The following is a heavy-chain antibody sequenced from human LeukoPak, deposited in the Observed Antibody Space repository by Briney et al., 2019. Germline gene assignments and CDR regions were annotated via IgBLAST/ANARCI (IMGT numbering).Heavy chain of an antibody. J-gene: IGHJ4*02. D-gene: IGHD2-15*01. CDR3: ARVSRDIVVVVAARYYFDY. CDR2: IYYSGST. V-gene: IGHV4-30-4*01. Sequence: SETLSLTCTVSGGSISSGDYYWSWIRQPPGKGLEWIGYIYYSGSTYYNPSLKSRVTISVDTSKNQFSLKLSSVTAADTAVYYCARVSRDIVVVVAARYYFDYWGQGTLVTVSS. CDR1: GGSISSGDYY.